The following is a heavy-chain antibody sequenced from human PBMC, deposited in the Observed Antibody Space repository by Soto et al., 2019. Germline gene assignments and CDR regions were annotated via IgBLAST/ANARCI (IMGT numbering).Heavy chain of an antibody. CDR3: ARSARPRGYYYDSSGYYYIFDY. CDR1: GGSISSSSYY. V-gene: IGHV4-39*01. D-gene: IGHD3-22*01. J-gene: IGHJ4*02. Sequence: PSETLSLTCTVSGGSISSSSYYWGWIRQPPGKGLEWIGSIYYSGSTYYNPSLKSRVTISVDTSKNQFSLKLSSVTAADTAVYYCARSARPRGYYYDSSGYYYIFDYWGQGTLVTVSS. CDR2: IYYSGST.